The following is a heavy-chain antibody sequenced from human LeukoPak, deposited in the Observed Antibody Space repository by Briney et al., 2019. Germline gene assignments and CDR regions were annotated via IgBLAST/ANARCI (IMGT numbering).Heavy chain of an antibody. Sequence: SVKVSCKASGGTFSTYAITWVRQAPGQGLEWMGGIITMFGTANYAQKFQGRVTLTADESTSTAYMELSSLRSDDTAVYYCARANYGDYVSGYWGQGTLVTVSS. V-gene: IGHV1-69*13. CDR3: ARANYGDYVSGY. CDR1: GGTFSTYA. D-gene: IGHD4-17*01. CDR2: IITMFGTA. J-gene: IGHJ4*02.